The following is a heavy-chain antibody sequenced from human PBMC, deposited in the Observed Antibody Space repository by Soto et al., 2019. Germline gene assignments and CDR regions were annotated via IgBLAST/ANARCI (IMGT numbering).Heavy chain of an antibody. Sequence: KPSETLSLTCTVSGGSISSYYWSWIRQPPGKGLEWIGYIYYSGSTNYNPSLKSRVTISVDTSKNQFSLKLSSVTAADTAVYYCARVVGSGSYYNVNWFDPWGQGTLVTVSS. CDR1: GGSISSYY. CDR2: IYYSGST. D-gene: IGHD3-10*01. CDR3: ARVVGSGSYYNVNWFDP. V-gene: IGHV4-59*01. J-gene: IGHJ5*02.